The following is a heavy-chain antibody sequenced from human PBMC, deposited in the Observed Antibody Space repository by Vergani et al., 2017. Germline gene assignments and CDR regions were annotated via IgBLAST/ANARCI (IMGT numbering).Heavy chain of an antibody. Sequence: QVQLQESGPGLVKPSQTLSLTCTVSGGSISSGGYYWSWIRQHPGKGLEWIGYIYYSGNTYYNPSLKSRVTISVDTSKNQFSLKLSSVTAADTAVYYCARENSNSYYYYGMDVWGQGTTVTVSS. D-gene: IGHD4-11*01. CDR1: GGSISSGGYY. V-gene: IGHV4-31*03. J-gene: IGHJ6*02. CDR2: IYYSGNT. CDR3: ARENSNSYYYYGMDV.